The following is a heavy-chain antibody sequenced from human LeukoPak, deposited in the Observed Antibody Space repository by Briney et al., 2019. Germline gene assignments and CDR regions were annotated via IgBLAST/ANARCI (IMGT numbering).Heavy chain of an antibody. CDR3: ARDSDSSGWLDYYMDV. CDR1: RFTFSIFA. CDR2: ISSSSSTI. J-gene: IGHJ6*03. Sequence: GGSLRLSCAASRFTFSIFAMNWVRQAPGKGLEWLSYISSSSSTIYYADSIKGRFTISRDNAKNSLYLQMNSLRAEDTAVYYCARDSDSSGWLDYYMDVWGKGTTVTISS. V-gene: IGHV3-48*04. D-gene: IGHD6-19*01.